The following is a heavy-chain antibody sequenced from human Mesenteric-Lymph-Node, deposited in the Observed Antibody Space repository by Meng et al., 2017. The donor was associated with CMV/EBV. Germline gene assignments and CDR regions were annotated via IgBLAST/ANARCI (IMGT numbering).Heavy chain of an antibody. CDR2: FYYSGST. Sequence: SETLSLTCTVSGGSISSSTYYWGWIRQPPGKGLEWIGDFYYSGSTYYNPSLKSRLTISLDTSKNQFSLRLGSVTAADTAVYYCASRTRSNFDYWGQGTLVTVSS. CDR3: ASRTRSNFDY. CDR1: GGSISSSTYY. D-gene: IGHD6-13*01. V-gene: IGHV4-39*07. J-gene: IGHJ4*02.